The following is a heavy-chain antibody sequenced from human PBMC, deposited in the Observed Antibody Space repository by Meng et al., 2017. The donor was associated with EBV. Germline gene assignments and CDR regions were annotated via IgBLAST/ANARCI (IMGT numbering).Heavy chain of an antibody. CDR1: GYTFTSYG. CDR2: ISAYNGNT. Sequence: QVELVQSGAEVKKPGASVKVSCKASGYTFTSYGISWVRKAPGQGLEWMGWISAYNGNTNYAQKLQGRVTMTTDTSTSTAYMELRSLRSDDTAVYYCARDGRLYDTPSPFDYWGQGTLVTVSS. D-gene: IGHD3-22*01. CDR3: ARDGRLYDTPSPFDY. V-gene: IGHV1-18*01. J-gene: IGHJ4*02.